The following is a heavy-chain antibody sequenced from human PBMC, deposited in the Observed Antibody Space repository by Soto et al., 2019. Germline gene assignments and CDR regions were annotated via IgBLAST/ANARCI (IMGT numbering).Heavy chain of an antibody. Sequence: QLVESGGGLVQPGGSLRLSCATSGFTFSNSWMTWVRQAPGKGLEWVANIKHDGSEKYYLDSVKGRYTISRDNAKDSLYLQMNRLRAEDTAVYYCARGGWGYFDSGGYLWFAYWGQGTLVTVSS. CDR3: ARGGWGYFDSGGYLWFAY. CDR1: GFTFSNSW. J-gene: IGHJ4*02. CDR2: IKHDGSEK. V-gene: IGHV3-7*03. D-gene: IGHD3-22*01.